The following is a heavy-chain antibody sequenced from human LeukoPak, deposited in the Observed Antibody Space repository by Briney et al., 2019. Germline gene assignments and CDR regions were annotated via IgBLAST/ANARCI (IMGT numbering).Heavy chain of an antibody. Sequence: PGGSLRLSCAASGFTFSDYYMSWIRQAPGKGLEWVSVIYSGGSTSYADSVKGRFTISRDNSKNTLYLQLNSLRAEDTALYYCARGGSGSWSYYFDFWGQGTLVTVSS. D-gene: IGHD3-10*01. CDR3: ARGGSGSWSYYFDF. J-gene: IGHJ4*02. CDR1: GFTFSDYY. V-gene: IGHV3-53*01. CDR2: IYSGGST.